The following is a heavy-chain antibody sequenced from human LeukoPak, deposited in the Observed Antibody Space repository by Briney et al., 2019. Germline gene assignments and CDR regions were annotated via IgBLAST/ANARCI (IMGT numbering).Heavy chain of an antibody. J-gene: IGHJ3*02. CDR2: IYTSGST. D-gene: IGHD4-17*01. CDR1: GGSISSYY. V-gene: IGHV4-4*07. Sequence: SETLSLTCTVSGGSISSYYWSWIRQPAGKGLEWIGRIYTSGSTNYNPSLKSRVTMSVDTSKNQFSLKLSSVTAADTAVYYCARDEDYGDYGYAFDIWGQGTMVTVSS. CDR3: ARDEDYGDYGYAFDI.